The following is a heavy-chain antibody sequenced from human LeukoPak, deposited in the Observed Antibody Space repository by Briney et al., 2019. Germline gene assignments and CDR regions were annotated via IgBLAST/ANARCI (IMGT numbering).Heavy chain of an antibody. D-gene: IGHD6-19*01. CDR1: GFTFSSYW. CDR3: ARSSSGWWDY. V-gene: IGHV3-7*01. J-gene: IGHJ4*02. CDR2: IKQDGSEK. Sequence: GGSLLLSCAASGFTFSSYWMIWVRQAPGKGLEWVATIKQDGSEKYYVDSVKGRFTISRDNAKNSLFLQMNSLRAEDTAVYYCARSSSGWWDYWGQGTLVTVSS.